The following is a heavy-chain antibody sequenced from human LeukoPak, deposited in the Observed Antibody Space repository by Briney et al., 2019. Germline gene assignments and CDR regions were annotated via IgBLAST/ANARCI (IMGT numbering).Heavy chain of an antibody. J-gene: IGHJ5*02. CDR2: INHSGST. Sequence: PSETLSLTCAVYGGSFSGYYWSWIRQPPGKGLEWIGEINHSGSTNYNPSLKSRVTISVDTSKNQFSLKLSSVTAADTAVYYCAKRSYSSGWYSWFDPWGQGTLVTVSS. CDR1: GGSFSGYY. D-gene: IGHD6-19*01. CDR3: AKRSYSSGWYSWFDP. V-gene: IGHV4-34*01.